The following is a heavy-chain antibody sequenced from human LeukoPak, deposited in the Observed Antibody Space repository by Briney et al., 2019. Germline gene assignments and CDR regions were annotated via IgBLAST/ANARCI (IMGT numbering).Heavy chain of an antibody. V-gene: IGHV4-39*07. CDR2: IYYSGST. Sequence: SETLSLTCTVSGGSISSSSYYWGWIRQPPGKGLEWIGSIYYSGSTYYNPSLKSRVTISVDTSKNQFSLKLSSVTAADTAVYYCARDGDGYNGEWYFDLWGRGTLVTVSS. D-gene: IGHD5-24*01. CDR3: ARDGDGYNGEWYFDL. CDR1: GGSISSSSYY. J-gene: IGHJ2*01.